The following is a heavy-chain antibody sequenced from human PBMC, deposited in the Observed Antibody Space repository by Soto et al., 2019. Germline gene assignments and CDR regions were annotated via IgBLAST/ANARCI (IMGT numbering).Heavy chain of an antibody. J-gene: IGHJ3*02. D-gene: IGHD3-10*01. CDR3: ARDGFGRYDGSGSEAFDI. Sequence: GGSLRLSCAASGFAVSYKYMNWVRQAPGKGLEWVSVIYTSGTTYYADSAKGRFTISRDNFKNTLYLQMNSLRAEDTAMYYCARDGFGRYDGSGSEAFDIWGQGTMVTVS. CDR1: GFAVSYKY. V-gene: IGHV3-53*01. CDR2: IYTSGTT.